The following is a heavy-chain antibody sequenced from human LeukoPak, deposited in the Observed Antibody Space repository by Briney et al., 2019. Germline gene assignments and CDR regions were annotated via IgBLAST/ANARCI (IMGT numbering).Heavy chain of an antibody. CDR1: GYTFTSYG. V-gene: IGHV1-18*01. Sequence: AASVKVSCKASGYTFTSYGISWVRQAPGQGLEWMGWISAYNGNTNYAQKLQGRVTITRNTSISTAYMELSSLRSEDTAVYYCAKVPKLPSISMIRGVRVPYYMDVWGKGTTVTISS. CDR2: ISAYNGNT. J-gene: IGHJ6*03. D-gene: IGHD3-10*01. CDR3: AKVPKLPSISMIRGVRVPYYMDV.